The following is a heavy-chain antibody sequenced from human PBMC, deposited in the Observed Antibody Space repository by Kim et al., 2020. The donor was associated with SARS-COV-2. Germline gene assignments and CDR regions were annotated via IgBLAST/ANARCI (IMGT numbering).Heavy chain of an antibody. D-gene: IGHD4-17*01. Sequence: SETLSLTCTVSGGSISSYYWTWIRQPPGKRLEWIGYIYYSGSTNYNPSLKSRVTISLDTSMNQFSLRLSSVTATDTAVYYCARVADGDYDRYFDLWGRGT. J-gene: IGHJ2*01. CDR1: GGSISSYY. CDR2: IYYSGST. CDR3: ARVADGDYDRYFDL. V-gene: IGHV4-59*01.